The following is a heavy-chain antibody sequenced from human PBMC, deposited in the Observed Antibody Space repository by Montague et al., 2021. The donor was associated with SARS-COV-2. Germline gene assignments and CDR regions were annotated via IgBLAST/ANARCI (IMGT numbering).Heavy chain of an antibody. Sequence: CAISGDSVSSNSATWNWVRQSPSRGLEWLGRAYYRSKWYNDYAVXVRGRVTINPDTSKNQLSLQLNSVTPEDTAIYYCTSGREGNYNVIDVWGQGTTVTVSS. D-gene: IGHD1-1*01. CDR1: GDSVSSNSAT. V-gene: IGHV6-1*01. J-gene: IGHJ6*02. CDR2: AYYRSKWYN. CDR3: TSGREGNYNVIDV.